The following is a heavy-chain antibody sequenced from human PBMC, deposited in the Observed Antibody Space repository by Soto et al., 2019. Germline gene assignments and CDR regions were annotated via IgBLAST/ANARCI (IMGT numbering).Heavy chain of an antibody. J-gene: IGHJ6*02. Sequence: QVQLVQSGAEVKKPGSSVKVSCKASGGTFSTSAISWVRQAPGHGLEWVGGIMPVFPTPDYAQKFQGRVTITADESTTTAYRELPSLRTDDTAVYYCARAKDRLQLGGNYYYFLDVWGPGTAITVSS. CDR1: GGTFSTSA. V-gene: IGHV1-69*12. CDR2: IMPVFPTP. D-gene: IGHD1-1*01. CDR3: ARAKDRLQLGGNYYYFLDV.